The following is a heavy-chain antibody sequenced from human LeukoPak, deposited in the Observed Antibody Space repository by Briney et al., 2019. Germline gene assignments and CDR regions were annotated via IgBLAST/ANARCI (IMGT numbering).Heavy chain of an antibody. CDR1: GDSISSSSSY. D-gene: IGHD3-22*01. CDR2: IYYSGST. CDR3: ARGLVVVITTPFDY. Sequence: SETLSLTCTVSGDSISSSSSYWGWIRQPPGEGLEWIGSIYYSGSTYYNTSLKSRVTISVDTSKNQFSLKLSSVTAADTAVYYCARGLVVVITTPFDYWGQGTLVTVSS. J-gene: IGHJ4*02. V-gene: IGHV4-39*07.